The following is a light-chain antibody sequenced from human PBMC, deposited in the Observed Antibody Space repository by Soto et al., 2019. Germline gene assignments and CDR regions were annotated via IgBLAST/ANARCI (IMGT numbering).Light chain of an antibody. J-gene: IGLJ1*01. CDR3: SSYTSSYSYV. CDR1: SSDVGAYNS. CDR2: DVS. V-gene: IGLV2-14*01. Sequence: QSALTQPASVSGSPGQSIAISFTGTSSDVGAYNSVSWYQQHPGKAPKLMIYDVSNRPSGVSDRFSGSKSGITASLTISGLQSEDEADYYCSSYTSSYSYVFGTGTKLTVL.